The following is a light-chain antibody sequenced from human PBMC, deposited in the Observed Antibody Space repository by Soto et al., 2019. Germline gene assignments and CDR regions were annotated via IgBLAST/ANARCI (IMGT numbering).Light chain of an antibody. CDR3: QQYDTSPLT. Sequence: IQRTQPPSSLSASVGDRVITTCRASQGISNYLAWYQQKPGKAPNLLIYFASALQSGVPSRFGGSGSGTEFTLTISSLQPDDIATYYCQQYDTSPLTFGGGTKVDIK. CDR2: FAS. V-gene: IGKV1-16*01. J-gene: IGKJ4*01. CDR1: QGISNY.